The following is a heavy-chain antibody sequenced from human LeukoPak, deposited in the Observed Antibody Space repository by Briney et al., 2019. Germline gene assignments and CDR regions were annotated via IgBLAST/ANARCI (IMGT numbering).Heavy chain of an antibody. CDR1: GGSINSYY. V-gene: IGHV4-59*08. Sequence: SETLSLTCTVSGGSINSYYWSWIRQPPGKGLEWIGYIYYSGSTNYNPSLKSRVTISVDTSKNQFSLKLSSVTAADTAVYYCARQRGYSYFDHWGQGNLVTVSS. J-gene: IGHJ4*02. CDR3: ARQRGYSYFDH. CDR2: IYYSGST. D-gene: IGHD5-18*01.